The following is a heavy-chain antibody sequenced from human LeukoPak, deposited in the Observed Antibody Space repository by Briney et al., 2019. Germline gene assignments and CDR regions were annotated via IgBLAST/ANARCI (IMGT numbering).Heavy chain of an antibody. J-gene: IGHJ4*02. CDR3: AKDLLLYYYDSSGYPYYFDY. D-gene: IGHD3-22*01. CDR2: ISGSGGST. CDR1: GFTFSTYA. Sequence: GGSLRLSCEASGFTFSTYAMSWVRQAPGKGLEWVSAISGSGGSTYYADSVKGRFTISRDNSKNTLYLQMNSLRAEDTAVYYCAKDLLLYYYDSSGYPYYFDYWGQGTLVTVSS. V-gene: IGHV3-23*01.